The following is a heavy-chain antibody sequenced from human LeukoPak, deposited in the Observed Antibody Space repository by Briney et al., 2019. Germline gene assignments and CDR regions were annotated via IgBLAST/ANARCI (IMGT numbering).Heavy chain of an antibody. Sequence: PGGSLRLSCAASGFTVSSNYMSWVRQAPGKGLEWVSVIYSGGSTYYADSVKGRFTISRDNSKNTLYLQMNSLRAEDTAVYYCASSVVPATGGYYYYMDDWGKGTTVTVSS. CDR1: GFTVSSNY. CDR2: IYSGGST. J-gene: IGHJ6*03. CDR3: ASSVVPATGGYYYYMDD. V-gene: IGHV3-66*02. D-gene: IGHD2-2*01.